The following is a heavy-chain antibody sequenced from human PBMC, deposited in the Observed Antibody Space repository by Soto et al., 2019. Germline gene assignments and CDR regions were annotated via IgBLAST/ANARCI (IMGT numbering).Heavy chain of an antibody. CDR3: AGYNWNYYFDP. CDR2: IYHSRST. V-gene: IGHV4-61*01. CDR1: GDSVRDGSYY. Sequence: SETLSLTCTVSGDSVRDGSYYWSWLRQPPGKGLEWIGHIYHSRSTIYNPSLKSRVTISIDTSKSQFSLNLNSMTAADTAVYYCAGYNWNYYFDPWGQGTLVTVSS. D-gene: IGHD1-7*01. J-gene: IGHJ5*02.